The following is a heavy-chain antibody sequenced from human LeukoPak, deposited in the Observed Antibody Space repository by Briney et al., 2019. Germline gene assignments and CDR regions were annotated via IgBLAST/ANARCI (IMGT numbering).Heavy chain of an antibody. D-gene: IGHD5-12*01. V-gene: IGHV4-39*01. CDR1: SGSISSYY. CDR3: ARRPSGYENNWFDP. J-gene: IGHJ5*02. Sequence: SETLSLTCTVSSGSISSYYWGWIRQPPGKGLEWIGSIYHSGSTYYNPSLKSRVTISVDTSKNQFSLKLSSVTAADTAVYYCARRPSGYENNWFDPWGQGTLATVSS. CDR2: IYHSGST.